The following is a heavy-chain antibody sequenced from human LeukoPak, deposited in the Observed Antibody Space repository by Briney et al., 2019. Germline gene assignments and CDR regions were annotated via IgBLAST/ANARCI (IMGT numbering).Heavy chain of an antibody. V-gene: IGHV4-34*09. D-gene: IGHD2-8*02. J-gene: IGHJ4*02. Sequence: SETLSLTCAVYGGSFSGYYWSWIRQPPGKGLEWIGEINHSGSTNYNPSLKSRLTMSVDTSKNQFSLKLSSVTAADTAVYYCARDVLRYYFDSWGQGTLVTVSS. CDR1: GGSFSGYY. CDR3: ARDVLRYYFDS. CDR2: INHSGST.